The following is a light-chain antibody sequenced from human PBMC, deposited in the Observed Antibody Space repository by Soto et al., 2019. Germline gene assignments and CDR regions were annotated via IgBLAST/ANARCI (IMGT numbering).Light chain of an antibody. V-gene: IGLV2-23*02. CDR3: CSYTRSSTFV. J-gene: IGLJ2*01. CDR1: SSDVGNYNL. Sequence: QSALTQPASVSGSPGQSITISCTGTSSDVGNYNLVSWYQQYPGKAPKLMIYDDIKRPSGVSNRFSGSKSGNTASLTISGLQAEDEADYYCCSYTRSSTFVFGGGTKLTVL. CDR2: DDI.